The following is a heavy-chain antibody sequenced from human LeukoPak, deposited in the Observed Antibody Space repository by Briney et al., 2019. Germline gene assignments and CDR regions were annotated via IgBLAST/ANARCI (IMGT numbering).Heavy chain of an antibody. V-gene: IGHV4-59*01. CDR3: AGERGEEYSSGWYKRNYFDN. Sequence: PSETLSLTCTVSGGSISSYYWSWIRQPPGKGLEWIGYIYYSGSTNYNPSLESRVTISVDTSKNQFSLKLSSVTAADTAVYYCAGERGEEYSSGWYKRNYFDNWARESGSPSPQ. J-gene: IGHJ4*02. CDR1: GGSISSYY. D-gene: IGHD6-19*01. CDR2: IYYSGST.